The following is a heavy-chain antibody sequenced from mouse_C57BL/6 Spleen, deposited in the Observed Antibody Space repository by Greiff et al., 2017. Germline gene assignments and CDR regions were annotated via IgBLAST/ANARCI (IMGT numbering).Heavy chain of an antibody. J-gene: IGHJ4*01. V-gene: IGHV1-82*01. Sequence: VQLKESGPELVKPGASVKISCKASGYAFSSSWMNWVKQRPGKGLEWIGRIYPGDGDTNYNGKFKGKATLTADKSSSTAYMQLSSLTSEDSAVYFCARAPTVVDYYAMDYWGQGTSVTVSS. CDR3: ARAPTVVDYYAMDY. CDR1: GYAFSSSW. CDR2: IYPGDGDT. D-gene: IGHD1-1*01.